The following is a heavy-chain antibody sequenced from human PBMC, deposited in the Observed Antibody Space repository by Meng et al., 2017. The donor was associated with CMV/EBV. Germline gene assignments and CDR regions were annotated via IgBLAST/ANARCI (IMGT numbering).Heavy chain of an antibody. CDR1: GFTFSSYW. V-gene: IGHV3-7*01. D-gene: IGHD7-27*01. J-gene: IGHJ4*02. Sequence: ESLKISCAASGFTFSSYWLSWVRQAPGKGLAWVANRKQDGSEKYYVDSVKGRFTITRDNAKNSLYLQMNSLRAEDTAVYYCARASFWGCDYWGQGTLVTVSS. CDR3: ARASFWGCDY. CDR2: RKQDGSEK.